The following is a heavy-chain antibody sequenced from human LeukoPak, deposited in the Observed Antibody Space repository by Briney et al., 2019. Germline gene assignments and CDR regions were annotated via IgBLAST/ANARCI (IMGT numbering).Heavy chain of an antibody. D-gene: IGHD1-26*01. CDR2: IYYTGST. Sequence: SETLSLTCTVSGDSISSSTCFWGWIRQPPGKGLEWIASIYYTGSTSYNPSLKSRVTISVDTPKNQFSLKLSSVTAADTAVYYCARDMDSGPDFFDYWGLGTLVTVSS. V-gene: IGHV4-39*07. CDR1: GDSISSSTCF. CDR3: ARDMDSGPDFFDY. J-gene: IGHJ4*02.